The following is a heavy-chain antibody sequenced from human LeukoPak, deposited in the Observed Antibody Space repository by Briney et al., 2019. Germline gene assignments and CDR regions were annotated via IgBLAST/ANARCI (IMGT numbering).Heavy chain of an antibody. CDR3: AREKGIAAAADYYYGMDV. CDR1: GGTFSSYT. D-gene: IGHD6-13*01. V-gene: IGHV1-69*04. J-gene: IGHJ6*02. Sequence: SVKVSCKASGGTFSSYTISWVRQAPGQGLEWMGRIIPILGIANYAQKLQGRVTITADKSTSTAYMELSSLRSEDTAVYYCAREKGIAAAADYYYGMDVWGQGTTVTVSS. CDR2: IIPILGIA.